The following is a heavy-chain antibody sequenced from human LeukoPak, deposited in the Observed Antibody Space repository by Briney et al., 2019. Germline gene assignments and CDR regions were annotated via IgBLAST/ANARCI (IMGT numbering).Heavy chain of an antibody. V-gene: IGHV3-30*18. CDR3: AKTDSGD. Sequence: PGGSLRLSCAASGFTFSSYGMHWVRQAPGKGLEWVAVTSNDGSDKFYADSVKGRFTISRDNSKNTLYLQMNSLRADDTAIYYCAKTDSGDWGQGTLVTVSS. CDR1: GFTFSSYG. D-gene: IGHD3-10*01. J-gene: IGHJ4*02. CDR2: TSNDGSDK.